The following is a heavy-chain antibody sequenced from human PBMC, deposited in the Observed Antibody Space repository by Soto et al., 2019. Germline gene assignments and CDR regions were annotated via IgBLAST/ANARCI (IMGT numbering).Heavy chain of an antibody. CDR2: IYWDDDK. V-gene: IGHV2-5*02. CDR3: AHRREAVAGTGDAFDI. J-gene: IGHJ3*02. CDR1: GFSLSTSGVG. D-gene: IGHD6-19*01. Sequence: QITLKESGPTLVKPTQTLTLTCTFSGFSLSTSGVGVGWIRQPPGKALEWLALIYWDDDKRYSPSLKSRLTFTKDITKNQVVLTMTNMDPVDTATYYCAHRREAVAGTGDAFDIWGQGTMVTVSS.